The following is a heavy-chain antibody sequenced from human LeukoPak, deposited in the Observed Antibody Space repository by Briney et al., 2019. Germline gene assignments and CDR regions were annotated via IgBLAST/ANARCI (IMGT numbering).Heavy chain of an antibody. J-gene: IGHJ5*02. CDR3: ARIYSNYVGWFDP. CDR1: GGSISSSSYY. D-gene: IGHD4-11*01. Sequence: PSETLSLTCTVSGGSISSSSYYWGWIRQPPGKGLEWIGSIYYSGSTYYNPSLKSRATISVDTSKNQFSLKLSSVTAADTAVYYCARIYSNYVGWFDPWGQGTLVTVSS. CDR2: IYYSGST. V-gene: IGHV4-39*07.